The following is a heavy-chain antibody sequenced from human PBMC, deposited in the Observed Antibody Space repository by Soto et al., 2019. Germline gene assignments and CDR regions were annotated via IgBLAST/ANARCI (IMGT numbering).Heavy chain of an antibody. J-gene: IGHJ6*03. CDR3: ARRAYDFWSGYYIQVPLQPSDYYMDV. V-gene: IGHV4-59*08. Sequence: SETLSLTCTVSGGSISSYYWRWIRQPPGKGLEWIGYIYYSGSTNYNPSLKSRVTISVDTSKNQFSLKLSSVTAADTAVYYCARRAYDFWSGYYIQVPLQPSDYYMDVWGKGTTVTVSS. CDR1: GGSISSYY. D-gene: IGHD3-3*01. CDR2: IYYSGST.